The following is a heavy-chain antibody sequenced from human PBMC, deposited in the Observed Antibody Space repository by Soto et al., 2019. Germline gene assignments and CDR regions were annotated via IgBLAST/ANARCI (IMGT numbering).Heavy chain of an antibody. V-gene: IGHV3-23*01. CDR3: ARGDRGGSGSPASYYYSGLDV. CDR1: GFTFTRYS. CDR2: VSAGGDMT. J-gene: IGHJ6*02. Sequence: GGSLRLSCAASGFTFTRYSMNWVRQAPGKGLEWVSSVSAGGDMTYYSDSVKGRFTISRDNSNNALFLQMNSLRIEDTALYYCARGDRGGSGSPASYYYSGLDVWGQGATVTVSS. D-gene: IGHD3-10*01.